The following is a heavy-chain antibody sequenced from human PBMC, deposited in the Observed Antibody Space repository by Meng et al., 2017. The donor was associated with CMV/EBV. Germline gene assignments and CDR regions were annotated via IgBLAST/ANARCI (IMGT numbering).Heavy chain of an antibody. CDR3: ARGLAARPWDY. Sequence: GGSLRLSCAASGFTFSSYSMNWVRQAPGKGLEWVSYISSSSTIYYADSVKGRFTISRDNAKNSLYLQMNSLRAEDTAVYYCARGLAARPWDYWGQGTLVTVS. CDR1: GFTFSSYS. V-gene: IGHV3-48*04. D-gene: IGHD6-6*01. J-gene: IGHJ4*02. CDR2: ISSSSTI.